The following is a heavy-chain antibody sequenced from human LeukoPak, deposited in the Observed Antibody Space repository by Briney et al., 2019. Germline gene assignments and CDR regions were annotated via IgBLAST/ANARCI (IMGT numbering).Heavy chain of an antibody. CDR3: ARVVRGSPYHFDY. Sequence: PSETLSLTCTVSGGSISRYYWSWIRQPPGKGLEWIGYIYYSGSTNYNPSLKRRVTISVDTSKNQFSLQLNSVTAADTAVYYCARVVRGSPYHFDYWGQGTLVTVSS. CDR2: IYYSGST. CDR1: GGSISRYY. D-gene: IGHD3-16*01. V-gene: IGHV4-59*01. J-gene: IGHJ4*02.